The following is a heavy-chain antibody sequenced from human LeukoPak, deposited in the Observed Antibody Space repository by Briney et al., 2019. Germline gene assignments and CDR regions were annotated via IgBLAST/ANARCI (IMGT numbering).Heavy chain of an antibody. CDR1: GGSFSGYY. CDR3: ARDHGYYDILTGYSYYMDV. CDR2: INHSGSA. J-gene: IGHJ6*03. D-gene: IGHD3-9*01. Sequence: SETLSLTCTVYGGSFSGYYWSWIRQPPGKGLEWIGEINHSGSANYNPSLKSRVTISVDASKNQFSLKLSSVTAADTAVYYCARDHGYYDILTGYSYYMDVWGKGTTVTISS. V-gene: IGHV4-34*01.